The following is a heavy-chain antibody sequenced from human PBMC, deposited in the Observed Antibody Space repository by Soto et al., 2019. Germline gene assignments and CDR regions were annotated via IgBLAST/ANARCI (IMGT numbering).Heavy chain of an antibody. J-gene: IGHJ4*02. V-gene: IGHV4-34*01. CDR2: INHSGST. D-gene: IGHD5-18*01. CDR3: ARGRGYSYGYLDY. Sequence: PSDTLSLTFAVYGWSFSGYYWSWIRQPPGKGLEWIGEINHSGSTNYNPSLKSRVTISVDTSKNQFSLKLSSVTAADTAVYYCARGRGYSYGYLDYWGQGTLVTVSS. CDR1: GWSFSGYY.